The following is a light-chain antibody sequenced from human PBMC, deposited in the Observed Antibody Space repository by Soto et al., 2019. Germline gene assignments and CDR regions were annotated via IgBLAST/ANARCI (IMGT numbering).Light chain of an antibody. CDR3: HQYGNSPGT. CDR2: AAS. V-gene: IGKV3-20*01. Sequence: EIVLTQSPGTLSLSPGERATLSCWASQSVSSNLLAWYQQKPGQAPRLLIYAASNRATGIPDRFSGSGSGTDFTLTIRRMETEDFTEYYCHQYGNSPGTFGQGTKVDIK. J-gene: IGKJ1*01. CDR1: QSVSSNL.